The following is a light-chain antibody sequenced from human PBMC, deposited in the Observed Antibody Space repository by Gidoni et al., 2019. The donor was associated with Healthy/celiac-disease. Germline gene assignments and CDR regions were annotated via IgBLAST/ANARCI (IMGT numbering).Light chain of an antibody. CDR1: QSVSSSY. CDR2: GAS. V-gene: IGKV3-20*01. Sequence: EIVLTQSPGTLSLSPGARATLSCRASQSVSSSYLAWYQQKPGQAHRLLIYGASSRATGIPDRFSGSGSGTDFTLTISRLEPEDFAVYYCQQYGSSPETFGQGTKVEIK. J-gene: IGKJ1*01. CDR3: QQYGSSPET.